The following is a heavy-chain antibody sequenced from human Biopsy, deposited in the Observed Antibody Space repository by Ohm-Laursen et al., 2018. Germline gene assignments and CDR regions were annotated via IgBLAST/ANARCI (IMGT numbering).Heavy chain of an antibody. Sequence: VKVSCKVSGYTLTDLSMHWVRQAPGKGLEWMGGFAPENGKTIYAQKFQGRVTMTEDTSTDTAYMELSNLRSEDTAVYYCARATNSTGWPYYYFYGMDVWGQGTTVTVSS. CDR2: FAPENGKT. CDR1: GYTLTDLS. CDR3: ARATNSTGWPYYYFYGMDV. D-gene: IGHD2/OR15-2a*01. J-gene: IGHJ6*02. V-gene: IGHV1-24*01.